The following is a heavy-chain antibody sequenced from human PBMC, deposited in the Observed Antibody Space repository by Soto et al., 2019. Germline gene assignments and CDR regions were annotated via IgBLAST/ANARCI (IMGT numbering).Heavy chain of an antibody. V-gene: IGHV1-58*02. CDR3: SADRPDIGVGWWV. CDR1: GSGFISSG. J-gene: IGHJ6*02. Sequence: ASVKVSCKASGSGFISSGIQWVRQAHGQRLEWIGWIVVASGQTNYAQNFRGRVAITRDTSTATAYIELTGLTSEDTAVYFCSADRPDIGVGWWVWGQGTTVTVSS. CDR2: IVVASGQT. D-gene: IGHD2-15*01.